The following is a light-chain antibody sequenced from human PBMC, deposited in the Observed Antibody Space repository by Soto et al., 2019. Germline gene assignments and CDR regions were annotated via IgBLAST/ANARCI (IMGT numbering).Light chain of an antibody. V-gene: IGKV3-20*01. CDR2: GAS. CDR1: QSVDGNY. J-gene: IGKJ2*01. CDR3: QQYETSTRT. Sequence: EIVLTQSPGTLSLSPGERATLSCRPSQSVDGNYLAWYQQKPGQAPRLLIYGASNRATGIPRRFSGSGSGTDFTLTISRLEPEDIAVYYCQQYETSTRTFGQGTKLEIK.